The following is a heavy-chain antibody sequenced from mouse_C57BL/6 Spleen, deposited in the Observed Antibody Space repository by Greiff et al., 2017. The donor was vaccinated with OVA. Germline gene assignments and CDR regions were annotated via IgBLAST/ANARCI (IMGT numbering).Heavy chain of an antibody. V-gene: IGHV1-72*01. D-gene: IGHD1-1*01. Sequence: QVQLQQPGAELVKPGASVKLSCKASGYTFTSYWMHWVKQRPGRGLEWIGRIDPNSGGTKYNEKFKSKATLTVDKPSSTAYMQLSSLTSEESAVYYCARSDYYGSGYVLYWYFDVWGTGTTVTVSS. CDR1: GYTFTSYW. CDR3: ARSDYYGSGYVLYWYFDV. CDR2: IDPNSGGT. J-gene: IGHJ1*03.